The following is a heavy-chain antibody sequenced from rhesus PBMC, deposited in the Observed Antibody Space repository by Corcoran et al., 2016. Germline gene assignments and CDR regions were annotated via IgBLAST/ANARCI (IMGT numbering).Heavy chain of an antibody. CDR1: GGSISSSY. V-gene: IGHV4-169*02. J-gene: IGHJ3*01. CDR2: IDGRGSST. CDR3: ARDRGAFDF. Sequence: QLQLQESGPGLVKPSETLSVTCAVSGGSISSSYWSWIRQAPGKGLEWIGYIDGRGSSTNHNPSLKSRVTLSVDTSKNQLSLKLSSVTTADTAVYYCARDRGAFDFWGQGLRVTVSS.